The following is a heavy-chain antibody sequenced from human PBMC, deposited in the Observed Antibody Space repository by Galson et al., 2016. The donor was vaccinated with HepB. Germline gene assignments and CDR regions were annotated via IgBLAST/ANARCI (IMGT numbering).Heavy chain of an antibody. CDR2: IDPSDSYT. D-gene: IGHD1-26*01. Sequence: QSGAEVKKPGESLRISCKGSGYTFTTYWISWVRQMPGKGLEWMGKIDPSDSYTNYSPSFEGHVTISADKSISTAYLQWGNLKASDTDMYYCARHGLGTITSFSYAIDVWAQASTVTFSS. J-gene: IGHJ6*02. V-gene: IGHV5-10-1*01. CDR3: ARHGLGTITSFSYAIDV. CDR1: GYTFTTYW.